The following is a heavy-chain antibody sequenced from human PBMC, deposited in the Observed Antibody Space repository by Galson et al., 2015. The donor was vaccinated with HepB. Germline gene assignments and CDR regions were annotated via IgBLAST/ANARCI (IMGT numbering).Heavy chain of an antibody. CDR1: GYTFTGYY. J-gene: IGHJ6*03. D-gene: IGHD3-10*01. V-gene: IGHV1-2*02. Sequence: SVKVSCKASGYTFTGYYIHWVRQAPGQGLERVGWINPKSGATNYAQNFQGRVTMTRDTSISTAYMELSRLTSDDTAMYYCARVRPGMGDYYYCMDVWGRGTTVTVSS. CDR3: ARVRPGMGDYYYCMDV. CDR2: INPKSGAT.